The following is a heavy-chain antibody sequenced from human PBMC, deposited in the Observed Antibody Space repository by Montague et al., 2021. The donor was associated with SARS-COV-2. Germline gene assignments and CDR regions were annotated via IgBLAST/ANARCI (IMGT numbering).Heavy chain of an antibody. CDR3: ARGVYNRVIFVVSPRYYFDY. CDR1: TEAFNGYY. Sequence: SETLSLTCAVYTEAFNGYYWTWIRQPPGKGLEWIGEVSHPGSAKYNPSLKSRVSISLNTYRKQASLSLTSVTAADTATYYCARGVYNRVIFVVSPRYYFDYWGQGNKVAVSA. D-gene: IGHD3-9*01. CDR2: VSHPGSA. J-gene: IGHJ4*02. V-gene: IGHV4-34*01.